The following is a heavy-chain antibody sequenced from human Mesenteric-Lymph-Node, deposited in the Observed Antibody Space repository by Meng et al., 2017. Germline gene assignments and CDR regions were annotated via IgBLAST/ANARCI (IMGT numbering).Heavy chain of an antibody. CDR1: GFSISDAY. Sequence: GESLKISCAASGFSISDAYMSWMRQAPGKGLEWVSYISSSGSTIYYADSVKGRFTISRDYAKNSLEMQMTSLRAEDTAIYYCVKAFGYTYGYFFWGQGTLVTVSS. J-gene: IGHJ4*02. V-gene: IGHV3-11*01. CDR3: VKAFGYTYGYFF. CDR2: ISSSGSTI. D-gene: IGHD5-18*01.